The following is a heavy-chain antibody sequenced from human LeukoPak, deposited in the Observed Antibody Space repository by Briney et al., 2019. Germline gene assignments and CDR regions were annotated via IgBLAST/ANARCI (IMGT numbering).Heavy chain of an antibody. V-gene: IGHV3-21*06. J-gene: IGHJ4*02. CDR3: ARETSTSDTSGYIRADVRRDDH. D-gene: IGHD3-22*01. Sequence: KPGGSLRLSCAASGFTFSLYSMSWVRQAPGEGLEWVATISSSGTYIYYIDSVKGRFTISRDNARNSLYLQMNSLRAEDTAVYYCARETSTSDTSGYIRADVRRDDHWGQGTLVTVSS. CDR1: GFTFSLYS. CDR2: ISSSGTYI.